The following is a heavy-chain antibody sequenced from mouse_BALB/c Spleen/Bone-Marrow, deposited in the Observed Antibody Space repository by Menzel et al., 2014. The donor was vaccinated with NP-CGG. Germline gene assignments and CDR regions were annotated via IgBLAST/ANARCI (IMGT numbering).Heavy chain of an antibody. Sequence: EVQLVESGGGLVRPGGSLKLSCAASGFTFSSYAMSWVRQTPEKRLEWVATTSSGGSYTYYPDSVKGRFTISRDNAKNTLYLQMSSLRSEDTAMYYCARHGITRLLDYWGQGTTLTVSS. CDR2: TSSGGSYT. V-gene: IGHV5-9-3*01. CDR1: GFTFSSYA. D-gene: IGHD2-4*01. CDR3: ARHGITRLLDY. J-gene: IGHJ2*01.